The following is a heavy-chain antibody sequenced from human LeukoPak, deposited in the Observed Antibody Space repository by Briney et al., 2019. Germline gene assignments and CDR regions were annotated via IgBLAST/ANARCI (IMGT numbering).Heavy chain of an antibody. CDR2: IYTSGST. CDR1: GGSISSYY. Sequence: SETLSLTCTVSGGSISSYYWSWIRQPAGKGLEWIGRIYTSGSTNYNPSLKSRVTMSVHTSKNQFSLKLSSVTAADTAVYYCARAYSSSWYDSGLFDPWGQGTLVTVSS. J-gene: IGHJ5*02. D-gene: IGHD6-13*01. V-gene: IGHV4-4*07. CDR3: ARAYSSSWYDSGLFDP.